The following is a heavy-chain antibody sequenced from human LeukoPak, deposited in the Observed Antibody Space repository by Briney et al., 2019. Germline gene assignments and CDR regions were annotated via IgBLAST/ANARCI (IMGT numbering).Heavy chain of an antibody. CDR1: GGSISSYY. D-gene: IGHD3-10*01. CDR2: IYTSGST. Sequence: SETLSLTCTVSGGSISSYYWSWIRQPAGKGLEWIGRIYTSGSTNYNPSLKSRVTISVDTSKNQFSLKLSSVTAADTAVYYCARGTPPADYGSGSYRGYYYYYMDVWGKGTTVTISS. J-gene: IGHJ6*03. V-gene: IGHV4-4*07. CDR3: ARGTPPADYGSGSYRGYYYYYMDV.